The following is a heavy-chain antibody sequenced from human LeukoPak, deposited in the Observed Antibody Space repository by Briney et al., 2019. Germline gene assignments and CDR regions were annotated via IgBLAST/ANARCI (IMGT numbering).Heavy chain of an antibody. D-gene: IGHD1-26*01. CDR1: GFTFSIYW. Sequence: GGSLRLSCAASGFTFSIYWMHWVRQAPGNGLVWVSRVNSDGSTTTYADSVKGRFTISRDSAKNSLYLQMNSLRAEDTAVYYCARGPPLRVGATDYWGQGTLVTVSS. V-gene: IGHV3-74*01. CDR2: VNSDGSTT. J-gene: IGHJ4*02. CDR3: ARGPPLRVGATDY.